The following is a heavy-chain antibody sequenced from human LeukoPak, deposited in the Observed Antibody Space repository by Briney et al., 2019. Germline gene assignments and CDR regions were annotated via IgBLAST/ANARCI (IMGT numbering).Heavy chain of an antibody. J-gene: IGHJ4*02. CDR2: INSDGSST. CDR3: ARVLVAPSGDY. V-gene: IGHV3-74*01. Sequence: PGGSLRLSCAASGFTVTSYDMSWVRQAPGKGLEWVSRINSDGSSTSYADSVKGRFTISRDNAKNTLYLQMNSLRAEDTAVYYCARVLVAPSGDYWGQGTLVTVSS. CDR1: GFTVTSYD. D-gene: IGHD2-8*02.